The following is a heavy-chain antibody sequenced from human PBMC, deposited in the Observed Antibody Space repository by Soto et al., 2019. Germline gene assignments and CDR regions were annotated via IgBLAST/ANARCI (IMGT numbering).Heavy chain of an antibody. D-gene: IGHD3-22*01. CDR3: AKGVYYDNSGYLYFDH. CDR1: GFTFSTYA. CDR2: VSGSGAST. J-gene: IGHJ4*02. V-gene: IGHV3-23*01. Sequence: EVQLLESGGGLVQPGGSLRLSCAASGFTFSTYAMSWDRQAPGKGLEWVSAVSGSGASTYNADSVKGRFTISRDNSKNTLYLHMNSLRAEDTAVYYCAKGVYYDNSGYLYFDHWGQGTLVTVSS.